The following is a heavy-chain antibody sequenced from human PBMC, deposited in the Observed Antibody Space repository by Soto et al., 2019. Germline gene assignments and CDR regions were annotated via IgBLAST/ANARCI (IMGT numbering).Heavy chain of an antibody. CDR1: GFTFSTSW. CDR3: EIDRGYGGN. J-gene: IGHJ4*02. D-gene: IGHD3-16*01. V-gene: IGHV3-74*01. Sequence: EVQLVEAGGGLVQPGGYLRISCAASGFTFSTSWMYCVRQTPGKGLVWVSHINPDGSITNYADSAKGRFTISRDNAKNTLLLQMHNLRSEDTSVYFCEIDRGYGGNLGQGPLVTVSS. CDR2: INPDGSIT.